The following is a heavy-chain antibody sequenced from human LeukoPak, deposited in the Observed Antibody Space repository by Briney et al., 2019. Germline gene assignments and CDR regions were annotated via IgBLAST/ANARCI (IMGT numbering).Heavy chain of an antibody. Sequence: ASVKVSCKTSGYTFTDYYMHWVRQAPGQGLEWMGWINPNSGVTSSAQKFQGRVTMTRDTSITTVYMEVRWLTSDDTAIYYCARADRLDGAPYLIGPWGQGTLVSVSS. J-gene: IGHJ5*02. CDR3: ARADRLDGAPYLIGP. CDR1: GYTFTDYY. CDR2: INPNSGVT. D-gene: IGHD2-21*01. V-gene: IGHV1-2*02.